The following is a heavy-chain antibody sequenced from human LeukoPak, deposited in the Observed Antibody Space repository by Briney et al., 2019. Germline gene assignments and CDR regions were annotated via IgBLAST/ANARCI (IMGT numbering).Heavy chain of an antibody. J-gene: IGHJ4*02. Sequence: SETLSLTCTVSSGSISSYYWSGIRQPPGKGLEWIGYIYYSGSTNYNPSLKSRVTISVDTSKNQFSLKLSSVTAAHTAVYYCARGNGGNSGDPSVEIDYWGQGTLVTVSS. D-gene: IGHD4-23*01. CDR3: ARGNGGNSGDPSVEIDY. CDR2: IYYSGST. V-gene: IGHV4-59*01. CDR1: SGSISSYY.